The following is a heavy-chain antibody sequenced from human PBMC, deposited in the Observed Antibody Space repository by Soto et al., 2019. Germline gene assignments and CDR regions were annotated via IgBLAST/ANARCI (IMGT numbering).Heavy chain of an antibody. CDR2: ISSSSSTI. V-gene: IGHV3-48*02. Sequence: GESLKISCAASGFTFSSYSMNWVRQAPGKGLEWVSYISSSSSTIYYADSVKGRFTISRDNAKNSLYLQMNSLRDEDTAVYYCARDPTGELSYFDYWGQGTLVTVSS. CDR3: ARDPTGELSYFDY. CDR1: GFTFSSYS. D-gene: IGHD3-10*01. J-gene: IGHJ4*02.